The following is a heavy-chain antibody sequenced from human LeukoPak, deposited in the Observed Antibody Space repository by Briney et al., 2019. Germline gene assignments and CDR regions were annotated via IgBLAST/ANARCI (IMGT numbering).Heavy chain of an antibody. CDR1: GFPFNAYW. D-gene: IGHD2-2*01. V-gene: IGHV3-7*01. CDR2: IRQDGDTK. J-gene: IGHJ6*02. Sequence: PGGSLRLSCAASGFPFNAYWMTWVRQAPGKGLEWVANIRQDGDTKYYVDSVKGRFTISRDNAKNSLYLQMNSLRAEDTAVYYCASNVVVPADYGMDVWGQGTTVTVSS. CDR3: ASNVVVPADYGMDV.